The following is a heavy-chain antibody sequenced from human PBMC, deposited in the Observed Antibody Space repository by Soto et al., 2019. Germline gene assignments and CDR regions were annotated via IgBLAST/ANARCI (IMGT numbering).Heavy chain of an antibody. Sequence: QVQLQESGPGLVKPSQTLSLTCTVSGGSISSGDYYWSWIRQPPGKGLEWIGYIYYSGSTYYNPSLKRRVTLSVDSSKNQFSLKLSSVTAADTAVYSWASRQSSPYFAYWGQGTLVTVSS. CDR3: ASRQSSPYFAY. V-gene: IGHV4-30-4*01. CDR2: IYYSGST. CDR1: GGSISSGDYY. J-gene: IGHJ4*02. D-gene: IGHD3-10*01.